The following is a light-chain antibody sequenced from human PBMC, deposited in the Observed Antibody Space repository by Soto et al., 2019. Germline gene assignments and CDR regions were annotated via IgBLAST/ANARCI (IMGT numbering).Light chain of an antibody. V-gene: IGLV3-1*01. CDR2: QNS. CDR3: QAWDSSTVV. CDR1: KLGDKY. J-gene: IGLJ2*01. Sequence: SYELTQPPSVSVSPGQTASITCSGDKLGDKYACWYQQKPGQSPVLVIYQNSKRPSGIPERFSGSNSGNTATLTISGTQAMDAADYYCQAWDSSTVVFGEGTQVTVL.